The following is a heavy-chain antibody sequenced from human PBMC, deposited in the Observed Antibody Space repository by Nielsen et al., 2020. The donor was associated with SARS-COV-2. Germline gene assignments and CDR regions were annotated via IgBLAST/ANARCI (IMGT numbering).Heavy chain of an antibody. Sequence: GESLKISCVGSGFTSSDYYMSWVRQAPGKGLEWVSYITSSSTYTNYADSVKGRFTISRDNAKNSLSLQMHSLRAEDTAVYYCAREGRKLPLDYWGQGTLVTVSS. D-gene: IGHD5-24*01. CDR3: AREGRKLPLDY. J-gene: IGHJ4*02. CDR1: GFTSSDYY. CDR2: ITSSSTYT. V-gene: IGHV3-11*05.